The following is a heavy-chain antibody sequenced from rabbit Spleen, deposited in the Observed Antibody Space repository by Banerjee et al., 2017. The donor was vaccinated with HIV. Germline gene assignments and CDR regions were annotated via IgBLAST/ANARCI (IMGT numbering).Heavy chain of an antibody. V-gene: IGHV1S45*01. CDR1: GFSFNSGYD. CDR2: VYAGSSGST. CDR3: ARDTGTSFSTYGMDL. J-gene: IGHJ6*01. Sequence: QEQLTETGGGLVQPGGSLTLSCKASGFSFNSGYDMCWVRQAPGKGLEWIACVYAGSSGSTYSATWAKGRFTISKTSSTTVTLQMTSLTAADTATYFCARDTGTSFSTYGMDLWGPGTLVTVS. D-gene: IGHD8-1*01.